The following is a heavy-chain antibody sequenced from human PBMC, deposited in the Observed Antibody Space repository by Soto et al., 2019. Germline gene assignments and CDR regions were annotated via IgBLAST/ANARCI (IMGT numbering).Heavy chain of an antibody. CDR1: GGSISSYY. CDR2: IYYSGST. Sequence: SETLSLTCTVSGGSISSYYWSWIRQPPGKGLEWIGYIYYSGSTNYNPSLKSRVTISVDTSKNRFSLKLSSVTAADTAVYYCARDIAVAGTRYFDYCGQGTLVTVSS. D-gene: IGHD6-19*01. J-gene: IGHJ4*02. V-gene: IGHV4-59*01. CDR3: ARDIAVAGTRYFDY.